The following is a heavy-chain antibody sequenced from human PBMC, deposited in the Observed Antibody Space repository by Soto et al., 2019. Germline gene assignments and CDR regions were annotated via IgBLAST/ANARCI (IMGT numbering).Heavy chain of an antibody. CDR3: AGPKVLANWFDP. CDR2: IYYSGST. V-gene: IGHV4-39*01. D-gene: IGHD3-3*02. J-gene: IGHJ5*02. CDR1: GGSISSISYY. Sequence: SETLSLTCTVSGGSISSISYYWGWIRQPPGKGLEWIGSIYYSGSTYYNPSLKSRVTISVDTSKNQFSLELSSVTAADTAVYYCAGPKVLANWFDPWGQGTLVTVSS.